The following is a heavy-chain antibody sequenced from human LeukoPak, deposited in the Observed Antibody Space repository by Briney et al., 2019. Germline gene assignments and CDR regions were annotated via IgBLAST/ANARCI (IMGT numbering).Heavy chain of an antibody. CDR3: ARLMGSSWDYYFDY. J-gene: IGHJ4*02. V-gene: IGHV4-39*01. D-gene: IGHD6-13*01. Sequence: SETLSLTCTVSGGSISSSSYYWGWIRQPPGKGLEWIGSIYYSGSTSYNPSLKSRVTISVDTSKNQFSLKLSSVTAADTAVYYCARLMGSSWDYYFDYWGQGTLVTVSS. CDR2: IYYSGST. CDR1: GGSISSSSYY.